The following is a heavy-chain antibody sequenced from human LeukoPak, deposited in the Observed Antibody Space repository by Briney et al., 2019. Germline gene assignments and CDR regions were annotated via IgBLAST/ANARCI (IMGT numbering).Heavy chain of an antibody. CDR2: IIPVLDIA. D-gene: IGHD2-15*01. CDR1: GGTFNTYA. CDR3: ARVSEPCSGGSCYSYFH. J-gene: IGHJ4*02. Sequence: SVKVSCKASGGTFNTYAISWVRQAPGQGLEWMGRIIPVLDIADYAQKFQGRVTMTADKSTNTAYMELTGLRSEDTAVFYCARVSEPCSGGSCYSYFHWGQGTLITVSP. V-gene: IGHV1-69*04.